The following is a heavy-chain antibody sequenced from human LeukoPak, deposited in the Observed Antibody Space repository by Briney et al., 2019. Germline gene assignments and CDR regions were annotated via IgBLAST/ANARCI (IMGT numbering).Heavy chain of an antibody. D-gene: IGHD1-26*01. CDR1: GFTVTSYA. V-gene: IGHV3-7*01. Sequence: GGSLRLSCAASGFTVTSYATAWVRQAPGKGLEWVANIKQDGSEKYYVDSVKGRFTISRDNAKNSLYLQMNSLRAEDRAVYYCARDMIVGATVDYWGQGTLVTVSS. CDR3: ARDMIVGATVDY. CDR2: IKQDGSEK. J-gene: IGHJ4*02.